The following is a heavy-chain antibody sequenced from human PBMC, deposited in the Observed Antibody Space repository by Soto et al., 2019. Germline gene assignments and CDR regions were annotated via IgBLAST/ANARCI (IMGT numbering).Heavy chain of an antibody. D-gene: IGHD2-15*01. CDR1: GGTFSSYA. J-gene: IGHJ6*02. Sequence: ASVKVSCKASGGTFSSYAISWVRQAPGQGLEWMGGIIPIFGTANYAQKFQGRVTITADESTSTAYMELSSLRSEDTAVYYRASLRVCGGSCYSYYYYYGMDVWGQGTTVTVSS. V-gene: IGHV1-69*13. CDR2: IIPIFGTA. CDR3: ASLRVCGGSCYSYYYYYGMDV.